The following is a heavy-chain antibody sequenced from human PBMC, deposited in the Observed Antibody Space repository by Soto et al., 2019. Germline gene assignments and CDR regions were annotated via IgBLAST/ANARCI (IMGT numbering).Heavy chain of an antibody. J-gene: IGHJ5*01. CDR1: GYTFTKYD. CDR2: MNPTSGNT. V-gene: IGHV1-8*01. Sequence: QVQLVQSGAEVKTPGASVKVSCKASGYTFTKYDMNWVRQAPGQGLEWMGWMNPTSGNTGYAQKFQGRLTMTWDTAIGIAHMELSSLRNEDTAVYYCARSDGHTFNWLDSWGQGALVTASA. D-gene: IGHD2-2*02. CDR3: ARSDGHTFNWLDS.